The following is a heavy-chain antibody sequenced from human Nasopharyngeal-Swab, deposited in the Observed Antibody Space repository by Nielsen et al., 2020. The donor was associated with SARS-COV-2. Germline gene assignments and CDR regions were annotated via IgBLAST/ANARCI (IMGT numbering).Heavy chain of an antibody. CDR1: RGTFSSYA. Sequence: SSVKVSCKASRGTFSSYATIWVRQAPGQGLEWMGGIIPIFGTANYAQKFQGRVTITADESTSTAYMELSSLRSEDTAVYYCARAWQWLKYFQHWGQGTLVTVSS. D-gene: IGHD6-19*01. J-gene: IGHJ1*01. V-gene: IGHV1-69*13. CDR2: IIPIFGTA. CDR3: ARAWQWLKYFQH.